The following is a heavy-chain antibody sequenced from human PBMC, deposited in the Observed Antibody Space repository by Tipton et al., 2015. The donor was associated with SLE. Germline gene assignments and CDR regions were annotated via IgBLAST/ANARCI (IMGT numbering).Heavy chain of an antibody. J-gene: IGHJ4*02. V-gene: IGHV3-9*01. CDR3: ARDPLYYDYIWGSYRPSWYFDH. Sequence: RSLRLSCVASGFTFDDFAIHWVRLGPGKGLEWVSGISWKSGDIGYADSVKGRFTISRDNAKHSVFLHMNSLRAEDTAFYFCARDPLYYDYIWGSYRPSWYFDHWGQGTLVTVSS. CDR2: ISWKSGDI. D-gene: IGHD3-16*02. CDR1: GFTFDDFA.